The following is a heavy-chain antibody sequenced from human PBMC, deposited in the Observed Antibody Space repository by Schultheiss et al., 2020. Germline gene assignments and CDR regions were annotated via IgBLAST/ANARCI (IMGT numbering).Heavy chain of an antibody. D-gene: IGHD2-2*01. CDR1: GFTFGDYA. CDR3: TREDILVATAGDYYYYGMDV. V-gene: IGHV3-49*04. Sequence: GGSLRLSCTASGFTFGDYAMSWVRQAPGKGLEWVGFIRSKAYGGTTEYAASVKGRFTISRDDSKSIAYLQMNSLKTEDTAVYYCTREDILVATAGDYYYYGMDVWGQGTTVTFSS. J-gene: IGHJ6*02. CDR2: IRSKAYGGTT.